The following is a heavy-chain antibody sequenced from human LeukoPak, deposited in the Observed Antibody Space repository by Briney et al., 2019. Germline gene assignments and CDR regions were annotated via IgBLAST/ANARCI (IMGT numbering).Heavy chain of an antibody. V-gene: IGHV3-15*01. D-gene: IGHD3-22*01. CDR3: TTYDSSGF. CDR1: GFTLRKTW. J-gene: IGHJ4*02. CDR2: IKSKTDGGTT. Sequence: GGPLRLSCAAPGFTLRKTWVSWVRHAPGKGRGWVGRIKSKTDGGTTDYAAPVKGRFTISKDDSKNTLYLQMNSLKTEDTAVYYCTTYDSSGFWGQGTMVTVSS.